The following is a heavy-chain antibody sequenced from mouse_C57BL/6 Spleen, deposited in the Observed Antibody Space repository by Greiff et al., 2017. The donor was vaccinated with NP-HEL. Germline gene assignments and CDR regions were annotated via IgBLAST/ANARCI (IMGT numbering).Heavy chain of an antibody. Sequence: QVQLQQSGAELARPGASVKLSCKASGYTFTSYGISWVKQRTGPGLEWIGEIYPRSGNTYYNEKFKGKATLTADKSSSTAYMELRSLTSEDSAVYFCARKADYYGSSYRYFDVWGTGTTVTVSS. CDR3: ARKADYYGSSYRYFDV. CDR1: GYTFTSYG. V-gene: IGHV1-81*01. CDR2: IYPRSGNT. J-gene: IGHJ1*03. D-gene: IGHD1-1*01.